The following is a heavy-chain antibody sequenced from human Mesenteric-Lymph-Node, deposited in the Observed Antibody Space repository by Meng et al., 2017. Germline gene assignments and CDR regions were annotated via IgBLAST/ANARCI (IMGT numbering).Heavy chain of an antibody. CDR1: GGSISSGDYY. D-gene: IGHD4-17*01. CDR3: ARGPTTYFDY. V-gene: IGHV4-30-4*01. CDR2: IYYSGST. J-gene: IGHJ4*02. Sequence: VQLQSAGPGLVKLSQTPPPPCTVSGGSISSGDYYWSWIRQPPGKGLEWIGYIYYSGSTHYNPSLKSRVTISVDTSKNQFSLKVSSVTAADTAVYYCARGPTTYFDYWGQGTLVTVSS.